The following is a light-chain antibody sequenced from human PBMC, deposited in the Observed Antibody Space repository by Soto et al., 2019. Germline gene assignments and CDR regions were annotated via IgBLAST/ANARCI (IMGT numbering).Light chain of an antibody. CDR1: QSVSSSY. J-gene: IGKJ2*01. CDR2: GAS. Sequence: EIVLTQSPGTLSLSPGERTTLSCSASQSVSSSYLAWYQQKPGQAPRLLIYGASSRATGIPDRFSGSGSGAEFTLTISRLEPEDFALYYCQQYGSSPYTFGQGTKLEIK. V-gene: IGKV3-20*01. CDR3: QQYGSSPYT.